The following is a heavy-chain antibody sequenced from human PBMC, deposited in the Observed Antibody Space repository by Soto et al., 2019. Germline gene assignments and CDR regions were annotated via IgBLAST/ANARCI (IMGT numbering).Heavy chain of an antibody. CDR3: AKEGISGTTWGTADYYYYGMDV. Sequence: GGSLRLSCAASGFSFNSYSMNWVRQAPGKRLEWVSYISSSSVITYYADSVKGRFTISRDNSKNTLYLQMNSLRAEDTAVYYCAKEGISGTTWGTADYYYYGMDVWGQGTTVTVSS. CDR1: GFSFNSYS. J-gene: IGHJ6*02. D-gene: IGHD1-20*01. CDR2: ISSSSVIT. V-gene: IGHV3-48*01.